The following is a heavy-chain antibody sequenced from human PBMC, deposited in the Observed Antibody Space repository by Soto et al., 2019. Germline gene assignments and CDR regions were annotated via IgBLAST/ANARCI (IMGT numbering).Heavy chain of an antibody. D-gene: IGHD5-18*01. J-gene: IGHJ3*02. Sequence: PVGSLRLSCAASGFTFSRYWMNWARQAPGKGLEWVANIKQDGTEKNYVDSVKGRFTISRDNARKSLYLQMDSLRAEDTAVYFCARGDTPMITGMDSFDIWGQGTMVTVSS. CDR2: IKQDGTEK. CDR3: ARGDTPMITGMDSFDI. V-gene: IGHV3-7*01. CDR1: GFTFSRYW.